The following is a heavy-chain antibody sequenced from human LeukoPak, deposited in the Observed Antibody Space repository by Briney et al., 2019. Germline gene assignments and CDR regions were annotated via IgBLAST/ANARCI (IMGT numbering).Heavy chain of an antibody. D-gene: IGHD6-13*01. CDR2: INAGNGNT. CDR3: ARRIAAAGDNWFDP. J-gene: IGHJ5*02. Sequence: ASVKVTFKGSGYTFTSYAMHWVRRAHGQRLEWMGLINAGNGNTKYSQKFQGRVTITRDTSASTAYMELSSLRSEDTAVYYCARRIAAAGDNWFDPWGQGTLVSVSS. V-gene: IGHV1-3*01. CDR1: GYTFTSYA.